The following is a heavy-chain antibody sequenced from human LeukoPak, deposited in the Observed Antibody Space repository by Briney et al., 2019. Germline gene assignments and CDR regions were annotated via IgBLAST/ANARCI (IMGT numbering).Heavy chain of an antibody. CDR1: GYTLTDYY. CDR2: ISPKNGGT. CDR3: ARVAYSSSWYGDNWFDP. V-gene: IGHV1-2*02. D-gene: IGHD6-13*01. J-gene: IGHJ5*02. Sequence: VKVSCKASGYTLTDYYMHWVRQAPGQGLEWMGWISPKNGGTDYAQKFQGRVTMTRDTSVNTAYMELTSLRSDDTAVYYCARVAYSSSWYGDNWFDPWGQGTLVTVSS.